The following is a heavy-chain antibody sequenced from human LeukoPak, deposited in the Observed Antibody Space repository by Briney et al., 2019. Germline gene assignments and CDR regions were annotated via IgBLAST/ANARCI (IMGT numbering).Heavy chain of an antibody. CDR1: GYTFTGYY. CDR3: ARGYYDSSDFEYFHH. CDR2: INPKSGGT. V-gene: IGHV1-2*02. Sequence: ASVKVSCKASGYTFTGYYMHWVRQAPGQGLEWMGWINPKSGGTNYAQKFQGRVTMTRDTSISTAFMELSRLTSDDTAVYYCARGYYDSSDFEYFHHWGQGTLVTVPS. J-gene: IGHJ1*01. D-gene: IGHD3-22*01.